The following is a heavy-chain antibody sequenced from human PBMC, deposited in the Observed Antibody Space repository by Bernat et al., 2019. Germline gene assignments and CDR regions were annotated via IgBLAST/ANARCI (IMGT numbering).Heavy chain of an antibody. CDR1: GFTFSSYW. CDR2: INSDGSST. V-gene: IGHV3-74*01. D-gene: IGHD3-22*01. CDR3: ARGGMIVVVPYYYYYGMDV. Sequence: EVQLVESRGGLVQPGGSLRLSCAASGFTFSSYWMHWVRQAPGKGLVWVSRINSDGSSTSYADSVKGRFTISRDNAKNTLYLQMNSLRAEDTAVYYCARGGMIVVVPYYYYYGMDVWGQGTTVTVSS. J-gene: IGHJ6*02.